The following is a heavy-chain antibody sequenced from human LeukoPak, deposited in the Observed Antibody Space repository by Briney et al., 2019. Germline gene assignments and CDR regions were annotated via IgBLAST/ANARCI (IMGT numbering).Heavy chain of an antibody. CDR3: AIHPSDSSGYFSY. D-gene: IGHD3-22*01. J-gene: IGHJ4*02. Sequence: GASVKVSCKASGYTFSSCALNWVRQAPGQGLEYMGWIDTKTGNPTYAQGFTGRFVFSLDTSVSTAYLQISSLKAEDTAVYYCAIHPSDSSGYFSYWGQGALVTVSS. CDR2: IDTKTGNP. V-gene: IGHV7-4-1*02. CDR1: GYTFSSCA.